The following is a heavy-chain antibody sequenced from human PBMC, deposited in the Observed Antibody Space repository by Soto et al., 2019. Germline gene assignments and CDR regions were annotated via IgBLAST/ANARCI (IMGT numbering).Heavy chain of an antibody. D-gene: IGHD4-17*01. Sequence: QVQLQESGPGLVKPSQTLSLTCTVSGGSISSGDYYWSWIRQPPGKGLEWIGYIYYSGSTYYNPSLKSRVTITVDTSKNQFSLKLSSVTAAVTAVYYCHRTVGDYGEHKAVDYWGQGTLVTVSS. CDR2: IYYSGST. J-gene: IGHJ4*02. CDR3: HRTVGDYGEHKAVDY. V-gene: IGHV4-30-4*01. CDR1: GGSISSGDYY.